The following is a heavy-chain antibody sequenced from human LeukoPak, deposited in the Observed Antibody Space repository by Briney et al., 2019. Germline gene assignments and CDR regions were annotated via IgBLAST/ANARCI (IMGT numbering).Heavy chain of an antibody. D-gene: IGHD2-2*01. CDR2: VDPEDGET. Sequence: GATVKISCKASGYTFTDYYMHWVQQAPGKGLEWMGRVDPEDGETIYAEKFQGRVTITADTSTDTAYMELSSLRSEDTAVYYCAMTGQLLPRPRESDAFDIWGQGTMVTVS. CDR1: GYTFTDYY. V-gene: IGHV1-69-2*01. CDR3: AMTGQLLPRPRESDAFDI. J-gene: IGHJ3*02.